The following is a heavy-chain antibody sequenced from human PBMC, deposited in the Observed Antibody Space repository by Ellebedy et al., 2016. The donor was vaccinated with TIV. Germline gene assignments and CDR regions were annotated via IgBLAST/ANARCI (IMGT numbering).Heavy chain of an antibody. Sequence: GESLKISCAASGFTFSSYWMTWVRQAPGKGLEWVANINQDGREKYYVDSVKGRFTISRDSAKTSLYLQMNSLRADDTAMYYCASDGSYGDYLSPTHAFVMWGQGTMVSVSS. CDR3: ASDGSYGDYLSPTHAFVM. CDR2: INQDGREK. CDR1: GFTFSSYW. D-gene: IGHD4-17*01. V-gene: IGHV3-7*01. J-gene: IGHJ3*02.